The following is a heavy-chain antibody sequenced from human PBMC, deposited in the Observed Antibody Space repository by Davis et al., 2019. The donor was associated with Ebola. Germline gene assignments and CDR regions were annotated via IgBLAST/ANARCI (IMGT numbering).Heavy chain of an antibody. CDR3: ARDPSGWGLYCGGDCYLDY. Sequence: AASVKVSCKASAGTFSSYAISWVRQAPGQGLEWMGRIIPILGIANYAQKFQGRVTITADKSTSTAYMELSSLRSEDTAVYYCARDPSGWGLYCGGDCYLDYWGQGTLVTVSS. D-gene: IGHD2-21*02. CDR1: AGTFSSYA. J-gene: IGHJ4*02. V-gene: IGHV1-69*04. CDR2: IIPILGIA.